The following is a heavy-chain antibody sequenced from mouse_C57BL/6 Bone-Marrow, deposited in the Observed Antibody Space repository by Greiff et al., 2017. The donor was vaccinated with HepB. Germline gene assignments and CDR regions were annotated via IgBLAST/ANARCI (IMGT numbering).Heavy chain of an antibody. CDR2: ISCVSSTI. CDR3: ARVNWDEAYFDY. CDR1: GFTFSDHG. D-gene: IGHD4-1*01. V-gene: IGHV5-17*01. Sequence: EVQAVEFGGGLVKPGGFLKPFRAAFGFTFSDHGMHWVRQAPEKGLEWVAYISCVSSTIYYADTVKGRFTISRDNAKNTLFLQMTSLRSEDTAMYYCARVNWDEAYFDYWGQGTTVTVSS. J-gene: IGHJ2*01.